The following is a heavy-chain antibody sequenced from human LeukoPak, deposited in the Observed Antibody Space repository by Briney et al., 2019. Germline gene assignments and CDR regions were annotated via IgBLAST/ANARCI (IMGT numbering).Heavy chain of an antibody. V-gene: IGHV4-34*01. D-gene: IGHD1-1*01. J-gene: IGHJ4*02. CDR2: INHSGST. CDR3: ARDRTGKGIGGFDY. CDR1: GGSFSGYY. Sequence: PSETLSLTCAVYGGSFSGYYWSWIRQPPGKGLEWIGEINHSGSTNYNPSLKSRVTISVDTSKNQFSLKLSSVTAADTAVYYCARDRTGKGIGGFDYWGQGTLVTVSS.